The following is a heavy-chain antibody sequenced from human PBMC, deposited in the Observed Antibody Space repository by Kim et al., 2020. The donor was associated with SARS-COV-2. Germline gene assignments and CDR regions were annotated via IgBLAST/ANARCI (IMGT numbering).Heavy chain of an antibody. V-gene: IGHV3-9*01. Sequence: SVRCRFTISRDNAKNSLYLQMNGLKTEDTAFYYCAKDKGSSFPNLLNYFEPWGQGTLVTVSS. CDR3: AKDKGSSFPNLLNYFEP. D-gene: IGHD1-7*01. J-gene: IGHJ5*02.